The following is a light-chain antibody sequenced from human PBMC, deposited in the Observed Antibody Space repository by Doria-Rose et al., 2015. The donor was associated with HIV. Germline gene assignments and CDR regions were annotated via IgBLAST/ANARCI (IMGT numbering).Light chain of an antibody. CDR1: QRVKSSY. J-gene: IGKJ5*01. Sequence: EIVMTQSPGTLSLSPGERATLSCRASQRVKSSYLAWYQQKPGQAPKLLIYDASTRATSIPDRFSGSGSGTDFTLTISRLEPEDVAVYYCQQYGTSRGTFGQGTRLEVK. CDR3: QQYGTSRGT. CDR2: DAS. V-gene: IGKV3-20*01.